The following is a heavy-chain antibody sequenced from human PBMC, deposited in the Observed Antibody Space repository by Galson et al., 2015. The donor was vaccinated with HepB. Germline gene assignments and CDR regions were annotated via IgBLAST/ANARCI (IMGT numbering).Heavy chain of an antibody. J-gene: IGHJ4*02. D-gene: IGHD3-22*01. CDR3: GRDRYSYGTSGPGY. Sequence: SLRLSCAASGFSFNNYAMHWVRQAPGKGLEWLAMISYHGSDEFYADSVKGRFTVSRDDSRNTLFLQMNSLRSDDTAMYYCGRDRYSYGTSGPGYWGQGTQVLVSS. CDR2: ISYHGSDE. CDR1: GFSFNNYA. V-gene: IGHV3-30*04.